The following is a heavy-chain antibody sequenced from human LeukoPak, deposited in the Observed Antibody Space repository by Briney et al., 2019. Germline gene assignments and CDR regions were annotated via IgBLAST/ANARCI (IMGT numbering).Heavy chain of an antibody. CDR2: ISWNSGSI. CDR1: GFTFDDYA. D-gene: IGHD3-16*02. CDR3: AKARYSFASEIDY. J-gene: IGHJ4*02. V-gene: IGHV3-9*01. Sequence: PGRSLRLSCAASGFTFDDYAMHWVRQALGKGLEWVSGISWNSGSIGYADSVKGRFTISRDNAKNSLYLQMNSLRAEDTALYYCAKARYSFASEIDYWGQGTLVTVSS.